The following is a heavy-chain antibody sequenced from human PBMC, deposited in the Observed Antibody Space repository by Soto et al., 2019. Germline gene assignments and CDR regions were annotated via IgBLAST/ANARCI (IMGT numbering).Heavy chain of an antibody. CDR1: GGSISSSSYY. V-gene: IGHV4-30-4*08. J-gene: IGHJ6*02. D-gene: IGHD5-12*01. CDR2: IYYSGST. Sequence: SETLSLTCTVSGGSISSSSYYWGWIRQPPGKGLEWIGYIYYSGSTYYNPSLKSRVTISVDTSKNQFSLKLSSVTAADTAVYYCARAWLQLYYYGMDVWGQGTTVTVSS. CDR3: ARAWLQLYYYGMDV.